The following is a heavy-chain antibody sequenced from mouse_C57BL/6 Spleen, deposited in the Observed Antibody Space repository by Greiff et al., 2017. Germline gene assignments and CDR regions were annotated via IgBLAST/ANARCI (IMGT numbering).Heavy chain of an antibody. Sequence: QVQLQQSGPELVKPGASVKISCKASGYAFSSSWMNWVKQRPGKGLEWIGRIYPGDGDTNYNGKFKGKATLTADKSSSTAYMQLSSLTSEDSAVYFCARRGNDYGSSYDYAMDYWGQGTSVTVSS. D-gene: IGHD1-1*01. J-gene: IGHJ4*01. CDR3: ARRGNDYGSSYDYAMDY. CDR1: GYAFSSSW. CDR2: IYPGDGDT. V-gene: IGHV1-82*01.